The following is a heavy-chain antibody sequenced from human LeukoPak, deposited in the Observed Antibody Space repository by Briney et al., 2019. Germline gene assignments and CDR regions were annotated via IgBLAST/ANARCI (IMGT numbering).Heavy chain of an antibody. J-gene: IGHJ3*02. Sequence: SETLSLTCTVSGGSISSGGYYWSWIRQPPGKGLEWIGYIYHSGSTYYNPSLKSRVTISVDKSKNQFSLKLSSVTAADTAVYYCAREGYSSSPDNIWGQGTMVTVSS. D-gene: IGHD6-13*01. CDR2: IYHSGST. CDR3: AREGYSSSPDNI. CDR1: GGSISSGGYY. V-gene: IGHV4-30-2*01.